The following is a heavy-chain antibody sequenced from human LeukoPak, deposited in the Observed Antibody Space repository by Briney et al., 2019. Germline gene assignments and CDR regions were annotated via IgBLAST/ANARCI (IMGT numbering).Heavy chain of an antibody. V-gene: IGHV4-39*07. CDR1: GGSISSSSYY. CDR2: IYYSGST. J-gene: IGHJ5*02. Sequence: SETLSLTCTVSGGSISSSSYYWGWIRQPPGKGLEWIGSIYYSGSTYYNPSLKSRVTISVDTSKNQFSLKLSSVTAADTAVYYCARVCPGTTSWFDPWGQGTLVTVSS. D-gene: IGHD1-7*01. CDR3: ARVCPGTTSWFDP.